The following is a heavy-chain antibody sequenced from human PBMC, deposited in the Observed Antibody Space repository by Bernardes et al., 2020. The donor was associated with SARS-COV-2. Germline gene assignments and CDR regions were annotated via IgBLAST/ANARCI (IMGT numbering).Heavy chain of an antibody. CDR1: GFTLSNYL. CDR2: ISGAVTYI. CDR3: ARDVGGTDWRFGFDV. Sequence: GGSLRLSWVASGFTLSNYLISWFRQAPGKGLEWVSSISGAVTYIYYGDSVRGRFTTSRANTRTSVFLQMESLRAEDTAVYYCARDVGGTDWRFGFDVWGPGTMVHVSS. J-gene: IGHJ3*01. D-gene: IGHD3-9*01. V-gene: IGHV3-21*01.